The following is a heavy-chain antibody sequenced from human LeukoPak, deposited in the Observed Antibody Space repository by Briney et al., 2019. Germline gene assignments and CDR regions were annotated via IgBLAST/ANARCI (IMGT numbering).Heavy chain of an antibody. V-gene: IGHV4-59*12. CDR1: GGSISSYY. CDR2: IYYSGST. D-gene: IGHD6-19*01. J-gene: IGHJ2*01. Sequence: SETLSLTCTVSGGSISSYYWSWIRQPPGKGLEWIGYIYYSGSTNYNPSLKSRVTISVDTSKNQFSLKLSSVTAADTAVYYCARDIAVAVYWYFDLWGRGTLVTVSS. CDR3: ARDIAVAVYWYFDL.